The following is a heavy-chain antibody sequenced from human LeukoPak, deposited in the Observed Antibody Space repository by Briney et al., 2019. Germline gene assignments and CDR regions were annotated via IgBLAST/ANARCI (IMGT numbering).Heavy chain of an antibody. CDR3: ARGYAAAAGNFDY. CDR2: IYYSGST. J-gene: IGHJ4*02. CDR1: GGSISSYY. V-gene: IGHV4-59*12. Sequence: SETLSLTYTVSGGSISSYYWSWIRQPPGKGLEWIGYIYYSGSTNYNPSLKSRVTISVDTSKNQFSLKLSSVTAADTAVYYCARGYAAAAGNFDYWGQGTLVTVSS. D-gene: IGHD6-13*01.